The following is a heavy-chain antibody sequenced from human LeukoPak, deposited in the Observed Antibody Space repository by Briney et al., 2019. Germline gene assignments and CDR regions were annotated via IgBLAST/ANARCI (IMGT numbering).Heavy chain of an antibody. CDR2: ISGSGGGT. D-gene: IGHD3-16*01. CDR3: ANGVSY. V-gene: IGHV3-23*01. CDR1: GFTFSSYA. J-gene: IGHJ4*02. Sequence: GGSLRLSCAASGFTFSSYAMSWVRQTPGKGLELVSSISGSGGGTYYADSVKGRFTISRDNSKNTLYLQMNSLRADDTAVYYCANGVSYWGQGTLVTVSS.